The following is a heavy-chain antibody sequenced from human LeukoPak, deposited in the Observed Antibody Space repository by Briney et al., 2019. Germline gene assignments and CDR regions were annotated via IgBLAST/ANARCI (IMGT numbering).Heavy chain of an antibody. CDR1: GFTVSTNS. CDR3: ARRAGAYSHPYDY. V-gene: IGHV3-53*01. D-gene: IGHD4/OR15-4a*01. J-gene: IGHJ4*02. CDR2: IYSDNT. Sequence: GGSLRLSCTVSGFTVSTNSMSWVRQAPGKGLEWVSFIYSDNTHYSDSVKGRFTISRDNSKNTLYLQMNSLRAEDTSVYYCARRAGAYSHPYDYWGQGTLVTVSS.